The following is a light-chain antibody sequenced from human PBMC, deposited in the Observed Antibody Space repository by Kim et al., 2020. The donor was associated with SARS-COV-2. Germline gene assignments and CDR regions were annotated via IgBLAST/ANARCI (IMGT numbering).Light chain of an antibody. V-gene: IGLV4-69*01. CDR2: LNTDGRH. Sequence: SVKLTCTRSSGNSGYAIAWHQQQPEKGPRYLMKLNTDGRHSRGDGIPDRFSGSSSGAERYLTISSLQSEDEADYYCQTWASGIRVFGGGTKVTVL. CDR1: SGNSGYA. J-gene: IGLJ3*02. CDR3: QTWASGIRV.